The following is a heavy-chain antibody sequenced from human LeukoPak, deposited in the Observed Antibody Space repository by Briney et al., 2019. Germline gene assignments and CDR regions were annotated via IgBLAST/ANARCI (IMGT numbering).Heavy chain of an antibody. D-gene: IGHD6-13*01. J-gene: IGHJ4*02. CDR2: INHSGGT. CDR3: ARGRGFSSSWYAAPFDY. CDR1: GGSFSGYY. Sequence: SETLSLTCAVYGGSFSGYYWSWIRQPPGKGLEWIGEINHSGGTNYNPSLKSRVTISVDTSKNQFSLKLSSVTAADTAVYYCARGRGFSSSWYAAPFDYWGQGTLVTVSS. V-gene: IGHV4-34*01.